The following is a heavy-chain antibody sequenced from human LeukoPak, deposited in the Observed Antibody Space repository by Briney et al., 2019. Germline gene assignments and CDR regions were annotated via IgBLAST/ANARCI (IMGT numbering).Heavy chain of an antibody. CDR3: AREGSIVARTDY. D-gene: IGHD2-15*01. Sequence: SCKASGYTFTGYYMHWVRQAPGKRLEWVAVISYDGNREYYPDSVKGRFTISRDNSKNTLYLQMKGLKTEDTGVYYCAREGSIVARTDYWGQGALVIVSS. CDR2: ISYDGNRE. V-gene: IGHV3-30*14. J-gene: IGHJ4*02. CDR1: GYTFTGYY.